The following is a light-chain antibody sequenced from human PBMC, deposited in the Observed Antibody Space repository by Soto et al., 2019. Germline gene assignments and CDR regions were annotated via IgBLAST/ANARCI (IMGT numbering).Light chain of an antibody. J-gene: IGKJ3*01. CDR2: GAS. Sequence: DIVLTQSPGTLSLSPGERATLSCRATQSVSSSYFAWYQQKPGQAPRLLIYGASSRATGIPERFSGSGSGTDFTLTISRLEPEDFAVYYCQQYGSALLTFGPGTKVEIK. CDR3: QQYGSALLT. CDR1: QSVSSSY. V-gene: IGKV3-20*01.